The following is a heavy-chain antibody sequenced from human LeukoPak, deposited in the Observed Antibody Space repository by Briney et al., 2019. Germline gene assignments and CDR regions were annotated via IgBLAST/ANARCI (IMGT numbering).Heavy chain of an antibody. V-gene: IGHV4-59*02. CDR1: GGSVSSYY. CDR2: LSHSGSS. Sequence: SSETLSLTCTVSGGSVSSYYWSWIRRPPGRGLEWIAYLSHSGSSDSNPSLTSRVTTLVDTSQNQFSLKLTSVTAADTAVYYCARARYANAWYAFDIWGHGTMVTVSS. CDR3: ARARYANAWYAFDI. D-gene: IGHD2-2*01. J-gene: IGHJ3*02.